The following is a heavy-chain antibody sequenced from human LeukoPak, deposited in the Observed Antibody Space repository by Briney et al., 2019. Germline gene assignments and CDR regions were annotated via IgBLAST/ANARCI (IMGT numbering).Heavy chain of an antibody. D-gene: IGHD5-24*01. CDR1: GFTFSSYA. Sequence: GGSLRLSCAASGFTFSSYAMSWVRQAPGKGLEWVSGISDSGTGTYYADSVKGRFTISRDNPKNTLFLQMNSLRAEDTAVYYCAKDHIRRDGYSDFDYWGQGTLVTVSS. J-gene: IGHJ4*02. CDR3: AKDHIRRDGYSDFDY. CDR2: ISDSGTGT. V-gene: IGHV3-23*01.